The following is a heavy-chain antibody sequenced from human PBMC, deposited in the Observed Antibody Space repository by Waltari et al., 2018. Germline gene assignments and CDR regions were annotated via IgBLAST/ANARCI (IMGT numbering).Heavy chain of an antibody. CDR3: ATYIGASVGTAAFDV. CDR1: GVSITSNRHY. D-gene: IGHD5-12*01. CDR2: GSSSGTT. V-gene: IGHV4-39*01. J-gene: IGHJ3*01. Sequence: QLQLQESGPRLVRPSETLSLICRVSGVSITSNRHYWAWIRQSPGQGLEWIGPGSSSGTTHISPSVKSRVSVSSDTSKNQFSLILGSVTAADMAVYYCATYIGASVGTAAFDVWGQGTMVTVSS.